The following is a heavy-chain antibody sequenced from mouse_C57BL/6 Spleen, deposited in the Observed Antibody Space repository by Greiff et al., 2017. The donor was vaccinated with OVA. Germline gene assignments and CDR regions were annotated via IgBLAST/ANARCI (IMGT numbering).Heavy chain of an antibody. J-gene: IGHJ1*03. CDR3: ARSRSWDDWYFDV. V-gene: IGHV1-72*01. CDR2: IDPNSGGT. Sequence: QVQLQQPGAELVKPGASVKLSCKASGYTFTSYWMHWVKQRPGRGLEWIGRIDPNSGGTKYNEKFKSKATLTVDKPSSTAYMQLSSLTSGDSAVYYCARSRSWDDWYFDVWGTGTTVTVSS. D-gene: IGHD4-1*01. CDR1: GYTFTSYW.